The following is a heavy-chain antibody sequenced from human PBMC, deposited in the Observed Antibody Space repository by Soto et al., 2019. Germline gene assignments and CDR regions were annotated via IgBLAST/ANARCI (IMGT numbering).Heavy chain of an antibody. D-gene: IGHD5-12*01. V-gene: IGHV4-31*03. CDR2: IYYSGST. CDR3: ARDIARRGYSGYDLGIYYYGMDV. Sequence: PLSLTCTVSGGSISSGGYYWSWIRQHPGKGLEWIGYIYYSGSTYYNPSLKSRVTISVDTSKNQFSLKLSSVTAADTAVYYCARDIARRGYSGYDLGIYYYGMDVWGQGTTVTVSS. CDR1: GGSISSGGYY. J-gene: IGHJ6*02.